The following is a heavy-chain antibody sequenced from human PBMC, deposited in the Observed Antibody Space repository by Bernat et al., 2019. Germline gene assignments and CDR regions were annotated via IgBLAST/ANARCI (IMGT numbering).Heavy chain of an antibody. Sequence: QVQLVESGGGVVQPGRSLRLSCAASGFTFSSYGMHWVRQAPGKGLEWVAVIWYDGSNKYYADSVKGRFTISRDNSKNTLYLQMNSLRAEDTAVYYCARDGVPYCSGGSCYYFQHWGQGTLVTVSS. V-gene: IGHV3-33*01. CDR3: ARDGVPYCSGGSCYYFQH. CDR1: GFTFSSYG. J-gene: IGHJ1*01. CDR2: IWYDGSNK. D-gene: IGHD2-15*01.